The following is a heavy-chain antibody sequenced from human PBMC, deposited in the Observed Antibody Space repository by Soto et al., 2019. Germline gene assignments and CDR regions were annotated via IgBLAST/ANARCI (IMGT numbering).Heavy chain of an antibody. J-gene: IGHJ4*02. D-gene: IGHD6-19*01. Sequence: EVRLLEAGGGLKQPGGSLRLSCAASGFTFKESAMNWVRQAPVKVLEWVASISDTGASTWYAESVRGRLSISRDDSKNALYLQMNSLRGEDPAVYYCAKGRGSGWAWYFDNWGQGTLVTVSS. CDR2: ISDTGAST. CDR1: GFTFKESA. V-gene: IGHV3-23*01. CDR3: AKGRGSGWAWYFDN.